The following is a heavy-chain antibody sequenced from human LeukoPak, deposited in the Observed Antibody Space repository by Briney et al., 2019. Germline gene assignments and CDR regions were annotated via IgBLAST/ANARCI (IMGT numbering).Heavy chain of an antibody. V-gene: IGHV3-21*01. CDR3: ARMGDILTGYYDY. CDR1: GFTFSSYS. J-gene: IGHJ4*02. Sequence: GGSLRLSCAASGFTFSSYSMNWVRQAPGKGLEWVSSISSSSSYIYYAYSVKGRFTISRDNAKNSLYLQMNSLRAEDTAVYYCARMGDILTGYYDYWGQGALVTVSS. D-gene: IGHD3-9*01. CDR2: ISSSSSYI.